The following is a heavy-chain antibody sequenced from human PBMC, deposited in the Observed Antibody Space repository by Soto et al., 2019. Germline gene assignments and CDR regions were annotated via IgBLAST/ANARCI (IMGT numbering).Heavy chain of an antibody. D-gene: IGHD3-10*01. CDR1: GFTFSNYG. J-gene: IGHJ5*02. CDR2: ISYDGSNK. Sequence: QVQLVESGGGVVQPGRSLRLSCATSGFTFSNYGMHWARHTPGKGLEWVAVISYDGSNKKYADSVKGRFTISRDKSKSTLTLQMNRLRVEDTAVYYCAANMLRAPLDPWGQGTLVIVS. V-gene: IGHV3-30*03. CDR3: AANMLRAPLDP.